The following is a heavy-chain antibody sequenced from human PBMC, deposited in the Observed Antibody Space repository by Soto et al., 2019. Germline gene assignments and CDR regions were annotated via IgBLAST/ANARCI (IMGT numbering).Heavy chain of an antibody. CDR3: ARDNGGAAAGATYFSWVDY. CDR2: ISYDGSNK. CDR1: GFTFSSYA. Sequence: QVQLVESGGGVVQPGRSLRLSCAASGFTFSSYAMHWVRQAPGKGLEWVAVISYDGSNKYYADSVKGRFTISRDNSKNSLYLQRNSLRAEDTAVYYCARDNGGAAAGATYFSWVDYWGQGTLVTVSS. V-gene: IGHV3-30-3*01. J-gene: IGHJ4*02. D-gene: IGHD6-13*01.